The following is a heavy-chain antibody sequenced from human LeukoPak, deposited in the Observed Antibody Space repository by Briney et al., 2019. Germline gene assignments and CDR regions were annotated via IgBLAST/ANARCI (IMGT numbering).Heavy chain of an antibody. J-gene: IGHJ5*02. CDR3: ARDKCSSTSCSWFDP. D-gene: IGHD2-2*01. V-gene: IGHV3-21*01. CDR2: ISSSSSYI. Sequence: GGSLRLSCAASGFTFNSYTMNWVREAPGKGLEWVSSISSSSSYIYYADSVKGRFTISRDNAKNSLYLQMNSLRAEDTAVYYCARDKCSSTSCSWFDPWGQGTLVTVSS. CDR1: GFTFNSYT.